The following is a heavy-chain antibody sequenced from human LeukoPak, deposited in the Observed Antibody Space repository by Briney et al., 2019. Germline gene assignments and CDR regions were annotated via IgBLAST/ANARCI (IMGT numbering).Heavy chain of an antibody. V-gene: IGHV1-2*02. CDR1: GYTFTGYY. CDR2: INPNSGGT. CDR3: ARGPPYDSSGYQL. J-gene: IGHJ4*02. D-gene: IGHD3-22*01. Sequence: ASVKVSCRASGYTFTGYYMHWVRQAPGQGLEWMGWINPNSGGTNYAQKFQGRVTMTRDTSISTAYMELSRLRSDDTAVYYCARGPPYDSSGYQLWGQGTLVTVSS.